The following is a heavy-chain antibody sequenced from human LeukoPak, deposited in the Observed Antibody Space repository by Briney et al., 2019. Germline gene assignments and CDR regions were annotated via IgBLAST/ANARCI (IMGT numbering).Heavy chain of an antibody. Sequence: GGSLRLSCAASGFTFSSYEMNWVRQAPGKGLEWASYISSSGSTIYYADSVKGRFTISRDNSKNTLYPQMNSLRAEDTAVYYCAKVYPLGFHFDYWGQGTLVTVSS. CDR3: AKVYPLGFHFDY. J-gene: IGHJ4*02. CDR2: ISSSGSTI. V-gene: IGHV3-48*03. CDR1: GFTFSSYE. D-gene: IGHD7-27*01.